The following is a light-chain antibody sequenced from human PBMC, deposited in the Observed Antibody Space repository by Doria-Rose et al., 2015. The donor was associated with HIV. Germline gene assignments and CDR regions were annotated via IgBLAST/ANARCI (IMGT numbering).Light chain of an antibody. J-gene: IGKJ1*01. Sequence: TQSPGTLSLSPGERATLSCRASQSFSSTYLAWYQQKPGKAPSLLIYDGSTRATGIPDRFSASGSETDFTLTINRLEPEDFALYYCHQYGTSWTFGQGTKVEI. V-gene: IGKV3-20*01. CDR1: QSFSSTY. CDR3: HQYGTSWT. CDR2: DGS.